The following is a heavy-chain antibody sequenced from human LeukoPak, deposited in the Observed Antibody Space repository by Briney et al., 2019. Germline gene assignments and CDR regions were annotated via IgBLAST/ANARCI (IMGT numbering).Heavy chain of an antibody. Sequence: TPSETLSLTCTVSGDSISSSSYYWGWIRQPPGKGLEWIGSIYYSGSTYYNPSLKSRFTISVDTSKNQFSLKLSSVTAADTAVYYCARQRANYYDSSGYYYPLYYYYYMDVWGKGTTVTVSS. CDR1: GDSISSSSYY. J-gene: IGHJ6*03. CDR3: ARQRANYYDSSGYYYPLYYYYYMDV. CDR2: IYYSGST. V-gene: IGHV4-39*01. D-gene: IGHD3-22*01.